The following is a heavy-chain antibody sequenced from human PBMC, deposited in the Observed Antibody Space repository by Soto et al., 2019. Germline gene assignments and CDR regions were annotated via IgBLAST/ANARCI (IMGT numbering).Heavy chain of an antibody. CDR3: ATHPGGGGY. CDR1: GFTVSNNY. J-gene: IGHJ4*02. CDR2: IYSGGYT. Sequence: EVQLVESGGGLIQPGGSLRLSCAVSGFTVSNNYMSWVRQAPGKGLEGVSVIYSGGYTAYGDSVKGRFTISRDNSKNTIFFKKNSVRPADPAVFYCATHPGGGGYWGQGTLVTVSS. D-gene: IGHD3-10*01. V-gene: IGHV3-53*01.